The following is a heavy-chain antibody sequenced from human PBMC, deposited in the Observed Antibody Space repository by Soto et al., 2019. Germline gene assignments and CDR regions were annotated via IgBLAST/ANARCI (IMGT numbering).Heavy chain of an antibody. CDR2: ISAYNGNT. D-gene: IGHD2-2*01. CDR3: ARVGCSSTSCYVGNWFDP. V-gene: IGHV1-18*01. J-gene: IGHJ5*02. Sequence: ASVKVSCKASGYTFTSYGISWVRQAPGQGLEWMGWISAYNGNTNYAQKLQGRVTMTTDTSTSTAYMELRSLRSDDTAVYYCARVGCSSTSCYVGNWFDPWGQGTLVTVSS. CDR1: GYTFTSYG.